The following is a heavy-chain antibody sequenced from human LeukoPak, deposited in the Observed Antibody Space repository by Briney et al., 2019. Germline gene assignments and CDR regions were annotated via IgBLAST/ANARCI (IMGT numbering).Heavy chain of an antibody. D-gene: IGHD3-10*01. CDR1: GFTFSSYW. CDR3: AREGHGSGENDY. Sequence: GGSLRLSCAASGFTFSSYWMHWVRQAPGKGLVWVSRINSDGSSRSYADSVKGRFTISRDNAKNSLYLQMNSLRAEDTAVYYCAREGHGSGENDYWGQGTLVTVSS. J-gene: IGHJ4*02. V-gene: IGHV3-74*01. CDR2: INSDGSSR.